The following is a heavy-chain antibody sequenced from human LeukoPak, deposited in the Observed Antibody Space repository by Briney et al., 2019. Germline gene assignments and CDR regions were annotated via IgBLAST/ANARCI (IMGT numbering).Heavy chain of an antibody. CDR2: IREDGTEI. Sequence: GGSLRLSCAASGFTFSSHWMNWVRQAPGKGLEWVANIREDGTEIYYMDSVKGRFTISRDNATNSLYLQMNSLRADDTAVYYCPRGVSSIDYWGQGTLVTVSS. V-gene: IGHV3-7*01. CDR3: PRGVSSIDY. J-gene: IGHJ4*02. CDR1: GFTFSSHW.